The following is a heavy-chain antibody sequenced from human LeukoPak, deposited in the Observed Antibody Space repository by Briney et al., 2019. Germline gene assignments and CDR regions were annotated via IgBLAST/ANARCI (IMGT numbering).Heavy chain of an antibody. J-gene: IGHJ4*02. D-gene: IGHD3-10*01. Sequence: GGSLRLSCAASGFTVSSNYMSWVRQAPGKGLEWVAGIYSGGSTYYADSVKGRFTISRDNSKNTLHLQMNSLRAEATAVYYCARDYYYGSGSYTYFDYWGQGTLVTVSS. CDR3: ARDYYYGSGSYTYFDY. V-gene: IGHV3-66*01. CDR2: IYSGGST. CDR1: GFTVSSNY.